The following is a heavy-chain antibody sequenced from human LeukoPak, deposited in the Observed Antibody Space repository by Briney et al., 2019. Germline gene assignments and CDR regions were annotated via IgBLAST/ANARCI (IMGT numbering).Heavy chain of an antibody. V-gene: IGHV4-39*01. J-gene: IGHJ6*02. Sequence: PSETLSLTCTVSGGSISSSSYYWGWIRQPPGKGLEWIGSIYYSGSTCYNPSLKSRVTISVDTSKNQFSLKLSSVTAADTAVYYCARRITIFGVVATDGMDAWGQGTTVTVSS. CDR3: ARRITIFGVVATDGMDA. CDR2: IYYSGST. D-gene: IGHD3-3*01. CDR1: GGSISSSSYY.